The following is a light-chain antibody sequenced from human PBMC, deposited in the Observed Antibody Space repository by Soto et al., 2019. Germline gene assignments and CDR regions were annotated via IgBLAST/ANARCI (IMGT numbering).Light chain of an antibody. Sequence: VVTQPPSVSGAPGQRVTISCTGSSSNIGAGYDVHWYQQLPGTAPKLLIYGNSNRPSGVPDRFSGSKSGTSASLAITGLQAEDEADYYCQSYDSSLSGVVFGGGTQLTVL. J-gene: IGLJ2*01. V-gene: IGLV1-40*01. CDR2: GNS. CDR3: QSYDSSLSGVV. CDR1: SSNIGAGYD.